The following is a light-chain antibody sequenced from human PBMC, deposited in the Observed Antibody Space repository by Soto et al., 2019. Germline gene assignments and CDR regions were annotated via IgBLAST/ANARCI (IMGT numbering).Light chain of an antibody. Sequence: EIVMTQSPATLSVSPGERSSLSCSASQSVSSNLAWYQQKPGQAPRLLIYGASTRATGIPARFSGSGSGTEFTLTISSLQSEDFAVYYCQQYNNWPLPFGQGTKVDIK. J-gene: IGKJ1*01. CDR1: QSVSSN. CDR2: GAS. V-gene: IGKV3-15*01. CDR3: QQYNNWPLP.